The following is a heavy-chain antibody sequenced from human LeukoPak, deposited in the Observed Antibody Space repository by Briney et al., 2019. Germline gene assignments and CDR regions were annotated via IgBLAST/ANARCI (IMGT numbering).Heavy chain of an antibody. Sequence: SETLSLTCTVSGGSISSYYWSWIRQPPGKGLEWIGYIYYSGSTNYNPSLKSRVTISVDTSKNQFSLKLSSVTAADTAVYYCARVASRISGYYYGMDVWGKGTTVTDSS. CDR3: ARVASRISGYYYGMDV. J-gene: IGHJ6*04. D-gene: IGHD2-15*01. CDR1: GGSISSYY. CDR2: IYYSGST. V-gene: IGHV4-59*01.